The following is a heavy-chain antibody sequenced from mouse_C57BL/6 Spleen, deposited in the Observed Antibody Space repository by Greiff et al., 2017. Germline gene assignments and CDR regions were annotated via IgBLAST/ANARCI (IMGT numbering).Heavy chain of an antibody. V-gene: IGHV1-80*01. CDR2: IYPGDGDT. J-gene: IGHJ2*01. Sequence: QVQLQQSGAELVKPGASVKISCKASGYAFRSYWMNWVKQRPGKGLEWIGQIYPGDGDTNYNGKFKGKATLTADKSSSTAYIQLSSLTSEDAAVYFCARERGNHYFDYWGQGTTLTVSS. CDR1: GYAFRSYW. CDR3: ARERGNHYFDY. D-gene: IGHD2-1*01.